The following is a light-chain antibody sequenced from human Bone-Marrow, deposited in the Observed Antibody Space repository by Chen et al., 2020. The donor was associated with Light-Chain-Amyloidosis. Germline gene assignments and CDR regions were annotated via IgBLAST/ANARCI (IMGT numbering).Light chain of an antibody. CDR2: EDD. J-gene: IGLJ3*02. CDR3: QSYQGSSQGV. V-gene: IGLV6-57*01. Sequence: NFMLTHPPSVSESPGKTVIISCTRSSGSMATNYVQWYQQRPGSSPTTVIDEDDQRPSGVPDRFSGSIDRSSNSASLTISGLKTEDEADYYCQSYQGSSQGVFGGGTKLTVL. CDR1: SGSMATNY.